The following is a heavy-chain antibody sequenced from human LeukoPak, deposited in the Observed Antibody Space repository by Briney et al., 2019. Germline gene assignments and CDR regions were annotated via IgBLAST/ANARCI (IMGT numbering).Heavy chain of an antibody. V-gene: IGHV3-23*01. D-gene: IGHD3-3*01. CDR1: GFTFSSYA. J-gene: IGHJ4*02. CDR3: AKGYRFLEWLQDY. CDR2: ISGSGGST. Sequence: PGASLRLSCAASGFTFSSYAMSWVGQAPGKGLEWVSAISGSGGSTYYADSVKGRSTISRDNSKNTLYLQMNSLRAEDTAVYYCAKGYRFLEWLQDYWGQGTLVTVSS.